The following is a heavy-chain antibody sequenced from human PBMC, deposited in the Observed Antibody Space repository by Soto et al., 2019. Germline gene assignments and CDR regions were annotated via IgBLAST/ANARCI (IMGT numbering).Heavy chain of an antibody. V-gene: IGHV1-18*01. D-gene: IGHD1-1*01. CDR1: GYAFTTYG. J-gene: IGHJ4*02. CDR2: ISAHNGNT. Sequence: QVHLVQSGAEVKKPGASVKVSCQASGYAFTTYGITWVRQAPGQGLEWMGWISAHNGNTNYAQKLQGRVTVTRDTATSTAYRELRRLRSDDTAVYYCARGRYGDYWGQGALVTVSS. CDR3: ARGRYGDY.